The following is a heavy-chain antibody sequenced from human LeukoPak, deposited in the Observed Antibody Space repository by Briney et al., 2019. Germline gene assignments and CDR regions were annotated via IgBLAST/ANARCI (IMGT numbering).Heavy chain of an antibody. CDR1: GFTFSDYA. J-gene: IGHJ4*02. CDR2: ISGSGGST. CDR3: AKRHSSGFVY. D-gene: IGHD6-19*01. V-gene: IGHV3-23*01. Sequence: PGGSLRLSCAASGFTFSDYAMSWVRQAPGKGLEWVSGISGSGGSTYYADSVKGRFTISRDNSKNTLYLQMNSLRAEDTAVYYCAKRHSSGFVYWGQGTLVTVSS.